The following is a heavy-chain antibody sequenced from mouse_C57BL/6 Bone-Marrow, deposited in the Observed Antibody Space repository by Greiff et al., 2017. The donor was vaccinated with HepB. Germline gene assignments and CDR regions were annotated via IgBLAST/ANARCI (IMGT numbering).Heavy chain of an antibody. D-gene: IGHD1-1*01. CDR2: IHPNSGST. CDR1: GYTFTSYW. CDR3: ARPYYYGSASYYFDY. Sequence: QVQLQQPGAELVKPGASVKLSCKASGYTFTSYWMHWVKQRPGQGLEWIGMIHPNSGSTNYNEKFKSKATLTVDKSSSTAYMQLSSLTSEDSAVYYWARPYYYGSASYYFDYWGQGTTLTVSS. V-gene: IGHV1-64*01. J-gene: IGHJ2*01.